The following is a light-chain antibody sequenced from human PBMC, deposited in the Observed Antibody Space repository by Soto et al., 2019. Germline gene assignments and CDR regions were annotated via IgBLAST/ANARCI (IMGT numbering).Light chain of an antibody. V-gene: IGKV1-12*01. CDR1: QVISSW. J-gene: IGKJ2*01. CDR3: QQANSFPYT. Sequence: DIQMTQSPSSVSASVGDGVTITCRATQVISSWLAWYQQKPGKAPKLLIYATSNLQSGVPSRFSGSGSGTDFTLTITSLQPEDFATYYCQQANSFPYTFGQGTKLEIK. CDR2: ATS.